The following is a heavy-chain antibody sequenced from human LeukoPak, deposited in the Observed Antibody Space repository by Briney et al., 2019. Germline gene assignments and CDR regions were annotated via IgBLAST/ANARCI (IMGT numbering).Heavy chain of an antibody. CDR2: INSGGSRT. D-gene: IGHD2-21*01. Sequence: PGGSLRLSCAASGFTFSNYWMHWVRQTPGKGLVWVSHINSGGSRTTHADSVKGRFTISRDNAKNTLYLQMNSLRAEDTAIYYCAKKEGDTYFSWYMDVWGKGTTVTVSS. CDR1: GFTFSNYW. J-gene: IGHJ6*03. V-gene: IGHV3-74*03. CDR3: AKKEGDTYFSWYMDV.